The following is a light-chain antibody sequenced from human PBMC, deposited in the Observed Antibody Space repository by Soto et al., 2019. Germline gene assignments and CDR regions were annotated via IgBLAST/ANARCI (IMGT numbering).Light chain of an antibody. CDR3: QQRSNWPT. V-gene: IGKV3-11*01. CDR2: DAS. Sequence: EIVMTQSPATLSVSPGERATLSCRASETVNNNLAWFQQKPGQAPRPLIYDASTRATGVPARFSGSGSGTDFTLTISSLEPEDFAVYYCQQRSNWPTFGQGTKVDIK. CDR1: ETVNNN. J-gene: IGKJ1*01.